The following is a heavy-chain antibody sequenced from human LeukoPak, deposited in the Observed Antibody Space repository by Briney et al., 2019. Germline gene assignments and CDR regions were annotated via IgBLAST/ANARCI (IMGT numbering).Heavy chain of an antibody. J-gene: IGHJ4*02. CDR1: GGSFSGYY. Sequence: PSGTLSLTCAVYGGSFSGYYWSWIRQPPGKGLEWIGEINHSGSTNYIPSLKSRVTISVDTSKSQFSLKLSSVTAADTAVYYCARSAHYGGNSYYFDYWGQGTLVTVSS. CDR2: INHSGST. V-gene: IGHV4-34*01. D-gene: IGHD4-23*01. CDR3: ARSAHYGGNSYYFDY.